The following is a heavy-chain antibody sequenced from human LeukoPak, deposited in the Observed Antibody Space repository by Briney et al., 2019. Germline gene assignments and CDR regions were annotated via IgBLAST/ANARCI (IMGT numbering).Heavy chain of an antibody. D-gene: IGHD1-26*01. CDR1: GLTFSSYA. CDR2: ISYSGGST. J-gene: IGHJ4*02. V-gene: IGHV3-23*01. CDR3: AKAASGSYLYYFDY. Sequence: GGSLRLSCAASGLTFSSYAMNWVRQAPGKGLEWVSTISYSGGSTYYVDSVKGRFTISRDNSENTLYLQLNSLRAEDTAVYYCAKAASGSYLYYFDYWGQGALVTVSS.